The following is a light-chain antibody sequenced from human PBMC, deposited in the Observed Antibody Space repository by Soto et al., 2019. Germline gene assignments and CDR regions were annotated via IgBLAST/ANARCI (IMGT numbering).Light chain of an antibody. CDR3: TSYTITSPYV. V-gene: IGLV2-14*03. J-gene: IGLJ1*01. Sequence: QSALTQPASVSGSPGQSITISCGGTSSDVGAYIYVSWYQQFPGKAPKLILYEVNNRPSGVSNRFSGSKSDTTASLTISGLQAEDEADYYCTSYTITSPYVFGTGTKVTVL. CDR2: EVN. CDR1: SSDVGAYIY.